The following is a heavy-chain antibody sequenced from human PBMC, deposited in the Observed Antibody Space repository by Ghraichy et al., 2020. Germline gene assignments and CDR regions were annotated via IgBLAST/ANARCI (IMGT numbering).Heavy chain of an antibody. D-gene: IGHD3/OR15-3a*01. CDR3: AKSRTETPWFDP. Sequence: GGSLRLSCAASGFTFSTYAMNWVRQAPGKGLEWVSAISGSGAGTYYADSVKGRFTISRDNSKNTLYLQMNSLRAQDTAVYYCAKSRTETPWFDPWGQGTLVTVSS. V-gene: IGHV3-23*01. J-gene: IGHJ5*02. CDR1: GFTFSTYA. CDR2: ISGSGAGT.